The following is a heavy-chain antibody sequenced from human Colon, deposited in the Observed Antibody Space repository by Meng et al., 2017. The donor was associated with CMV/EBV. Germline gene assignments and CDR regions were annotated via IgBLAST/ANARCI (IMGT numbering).Heavy chain of an antibody. V-gene: IGHV3-74*01. CDR1: GFTFSSHW. J-gene: IGHJ2*01. D-gene: IGHD1-1*01. Sequence: ASGFTFSSHWMHWVRQAPGKGLVWVSRINSDGSSTNYADSVKGRFTISRDNAKNTLCLQMNSLRAEDTAVYYCARDWNPVNWYFDLWGRGTLVTVSS. CDR2: INSDGSST. CDR3: ARDWNPVNWYFDL.